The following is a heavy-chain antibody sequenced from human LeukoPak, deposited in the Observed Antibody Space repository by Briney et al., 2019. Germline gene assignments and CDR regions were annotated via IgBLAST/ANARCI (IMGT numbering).Heavy chain of an antibody. CDR2: IYSGGST. J-gene: IGHJ4*02. D-gene: IGHD3-10*01. V-gene: IGHV3-66*01. Sequence: GGSLRLSCAASEFSVGSNYMTWVRQAPGKGLEWVSLIYSGGSTYYADSVKGRFTISRDNSKNTLYLQMNSLRAEDTALYYCARDVLWFGELLYHDYWGQGTLVTVSS. CDR1: EFSVGSNY. CDR3: ARDVLWFGELLYHDY.